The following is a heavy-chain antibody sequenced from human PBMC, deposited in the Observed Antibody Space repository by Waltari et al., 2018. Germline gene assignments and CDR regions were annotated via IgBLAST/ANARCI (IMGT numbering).Heavy chain of an antibody. CDR2: IYYSGST. D-gene: IGHD6-13*01. CDR3: AAKGSWKGGYFDY. V-gene: IGHV4-59*01. Sequence: QVQLQESGPGLVKPSATLSLTCTVSGGSISSYYWSWIRQPPGKGLEWIGYIYYSGSTNYNPSLKSRVTISVDTSKNQFSLKLSSVTAADTAVYYCAAKGSWKGGYFDYWGQGTLVTVSS. CDR1: GGSISSYY. J-gene: IGHJ4*02.